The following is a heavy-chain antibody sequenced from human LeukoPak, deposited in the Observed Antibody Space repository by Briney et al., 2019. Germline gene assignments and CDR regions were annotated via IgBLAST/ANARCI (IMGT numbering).Heavy chain of an antibody. J-gene: IGHJ4*02. CDR3: ARLGLSSVTMIMD. Sequence: SETLSLTCSVSGGSISSFYWSWIRQPPGKGLEWIAYVYYSGNVNYNPSLKSRVTILADASKNQFSLRLNSVTAAGTAVYYCARLGLSSVTMIMDWGQGTLVTVSS. CDR2: VYYSGNV. D-gene: IGHD3-22*01. CDR1: GGSISSFY. V-gene: IGHV4-59*08.